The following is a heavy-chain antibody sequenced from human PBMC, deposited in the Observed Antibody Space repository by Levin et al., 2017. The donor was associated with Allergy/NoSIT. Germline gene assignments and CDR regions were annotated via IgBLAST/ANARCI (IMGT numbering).Heavy chain of an antibody. CDR3: ARVLRFYYYYYMDV. D-gene: IGHD5-12*01. Sequence: GGSLRLSCAAYGFTFSSYGMHWVRQAPGKGLEWVAVIWDDGYKKYYADSVKGRFTISRDNSKNTLYLQMNSLRAEDTAVYYCARVLRFYYYYYMDVWGKGPTVTVSS. V-gene: IGHV3-33*01. CDR1: GFTFSSYG. J-gene: IGHJ6*03. CDR2: IWDDGYKK.